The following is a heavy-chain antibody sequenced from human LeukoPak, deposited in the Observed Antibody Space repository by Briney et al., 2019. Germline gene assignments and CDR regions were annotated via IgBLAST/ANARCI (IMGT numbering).Heavy chain of an antibody. V-gene: IGHV4-59*01. CDR3: ARAPRWQLGLFDF. Sequence: SETLSLTCTVSGGSITDYFWSWIRQPPGKGLEWIGYIYYSEGTTYNPSVKGRVTISVDTSKNQFSLNLTSVTAADTAVYYCARAPRWQLGLFDFWGQGILVTVSS. CDR2: IYYSEGT. D-gene: IGHD5-24*01. J-gene: IGHJ4*02. CDR1: GGSITDYF.